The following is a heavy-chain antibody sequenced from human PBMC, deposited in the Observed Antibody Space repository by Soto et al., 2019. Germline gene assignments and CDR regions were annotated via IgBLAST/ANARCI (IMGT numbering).Heavy chain of an antibody. Sequence: SETLSLTCAVYGGSFSGYYWSWIRQPPGRGLEWIGEINHSGSTNYNPSPKSRVTISVDTSKNQFSLKLSSVTAADTAVYYCARGRYSSSWYRVNYYYYYGMDVWGQGTTVTVSS. CDR1: GGSFSGYY. CDR3: ARGRYSSSWYRVNYYYYYGMDV. D-gene: IGHD6-13*01. J-gene: IGHJ6*02. CDR2: INHSGST. V-gene: IGHV4-34*01.